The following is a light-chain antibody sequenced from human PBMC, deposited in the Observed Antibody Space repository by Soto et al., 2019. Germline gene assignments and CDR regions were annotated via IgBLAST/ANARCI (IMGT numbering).Light chain of an antibody. J-gene: IGLJ3*02. CDR3: SSYTSSNSWV. V-gene: IGLV2-14*01. CDR2: DVS. CDR1: SSDVGGYDY. Sequence: QSVLTQPASVSGSPGQSIAISCTGTSSDVGGYDYVSWYQQHPGKAPKLMIYDVSNRSSGVSNRFSGSKSGNTASLTISGLQAEDEADYYCSSYTSSNSWVFGGGTKLTVL.